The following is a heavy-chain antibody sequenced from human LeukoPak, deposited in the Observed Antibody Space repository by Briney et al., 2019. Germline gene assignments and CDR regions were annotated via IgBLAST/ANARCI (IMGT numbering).Heavy chain of an antibody. V-gene: IGHV4-4*07. J-gene: IGHJ3*02. D-gene: IGHD2-2*02. CDR1: GGSISGYY. CDR3: ARDRRNSTSCNSRLAFDM. Sequence: SETLSLTCTVSGGSISGYYWSWIRQPAGKGLEWIGRISTSGSTNYNPSLNSRVTMSIDTSKNQFSLKLNSVTAADTAMYYCARDRRNSTSCNSRLAFDMWGQGTMVTVSS. CDR2: ISTSGST.